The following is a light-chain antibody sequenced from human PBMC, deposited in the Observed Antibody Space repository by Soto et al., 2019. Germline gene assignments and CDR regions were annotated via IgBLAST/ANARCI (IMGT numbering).Light chain of an antibody. CDR3: QPYDNLPRSLFT. J-gene: IGKJ3*01. Sequence: DIQMTQSPSSLSASVGDRVTITCQASQDISNYLNWYQQKPGKAPKLLIYDASNLETGIPSRFSGSGSGTDFTFTISSLQPEDIATYYCQPYDNLPRSLFTFGPGTKVDIK. CDR1: QDISNY. CDR2: DAS. V-gene: IGKV1-33*01.